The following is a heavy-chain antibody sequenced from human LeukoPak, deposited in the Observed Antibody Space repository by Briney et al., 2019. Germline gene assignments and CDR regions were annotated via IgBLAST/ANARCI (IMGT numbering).Heavy chain of an antibody. D-gene: IGHD6-19*01. J-gene: IGHJ4*02. CDR1: GFTFSSYA. CDR2: ISSSSSYI. Sequence: GGSLRLSCAASGFTFSSYAMSWVRQAPGKGLEWVSSISSSSSYIYYADSVKGRFTISRDNAKNSLYLQMNSLRAEDTAVYYCASLDSSGWYPFDYWGQGTLVTVSS. V-gene: IGHV3-21*01. CDR3: ASLDSSGWYPFDY.